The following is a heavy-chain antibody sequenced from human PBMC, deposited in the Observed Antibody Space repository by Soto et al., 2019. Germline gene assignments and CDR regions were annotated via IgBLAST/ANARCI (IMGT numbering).Heavy chain of an antibody. D-gene: IGHD6-19*01. V-gene: IGHV1-69*12. J-gene: IGHJ2*01. CDR1: GGTFSRYA. CDR3: DQTLGLAVAGPGRFDL. CDR2: ITPMFGTA. Sequence: QVQLVQSGAEVKKYGSSVKVSCKASGGTFSRYAISWVRQAPGQGLEWMGGITPMFGTANYAQKFQGRVTITADESTSTAYMELSSVSSDDTAVYYCDQTLGLAVAGPGRFDLWGRGTLVTVSS.